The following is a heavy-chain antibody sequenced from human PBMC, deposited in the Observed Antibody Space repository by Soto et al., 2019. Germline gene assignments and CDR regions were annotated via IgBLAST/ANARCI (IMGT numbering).Heavy chain of an antibody. D-gene: IGHD4-17*01. CDR3: ASHMTTVTDDYYYMDV. CDR1: GGSISSGGYY. CDR2: IYYSGST. V-gene: IGHV4-31*03. Sequence: SETLSLTCTVSGGSISSGGYYWSWIRQHPGKGLEWIGYIYYSGSTYYNPSLKSRVTISVDTSKNQFSLKLSSVTAADTAVYYCASHMTTVTDDYYYMDVWGKGTTVTVSS. J-gene: IGHJ6*03.